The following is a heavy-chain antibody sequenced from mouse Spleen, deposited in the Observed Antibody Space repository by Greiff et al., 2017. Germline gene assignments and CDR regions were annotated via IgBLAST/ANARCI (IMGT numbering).Heavy chain of an antibody. J-gene: IGHJ2*01. CDR1: GYSFTGYY. D-gene: IGHD1-1*01. V-gene: IGHV1-42*01. CDR2: INPSTGGT. Sequence: EVKLQESGPELVKPGASVKISCKASGYSFTGYYMNWVKQSPEKSLEWIGEINPSTGGTTYNQKFKAKATLTVDKSSSTAYMQLKSLTSEDSAVYYCARAMGSNYDYWGQGTTLTVSS. CDR3: ARAMGSNYDY.